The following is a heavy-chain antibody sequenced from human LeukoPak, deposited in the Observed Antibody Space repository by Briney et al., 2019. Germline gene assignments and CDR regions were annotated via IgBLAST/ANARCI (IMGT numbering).Heavy chain of an antibody. CDR3: ARDAEWFGELQNWFDP. D-gene: IGHD3-10*01. CDR2: IYTSGST. Sequence: PSETLSLTCTVSGGSISSGSYYWSWIRQPAGKGLEWIGRIYTSGSTNYNPSLKSRVTISVDTSKNQFSLKLSSVTAADTAVYYCARDAEWFGELQNWFDPWGQGTLVTVSS. V-gene: IGHV4-61*02. J-gene: IGHJ5*02. CDR1: GGSISSGSYY.